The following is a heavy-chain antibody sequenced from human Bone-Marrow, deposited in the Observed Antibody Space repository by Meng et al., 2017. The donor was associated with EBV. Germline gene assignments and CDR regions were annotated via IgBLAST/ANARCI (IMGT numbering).Heavy chain of an antibody. CDR2: IIAYNGNT. D-gene: IGHD2-21*01. CDR1: GYTFASYG. J-gene: IGHJ4*02. V-gene: IGHV1-18*01. Sequence: HGQLVLSRAEVKKPGPPVTVSCKASGYTFASYGIIWVRQAPGQRLEWMVWIIAYNGNTNYARKLQGRVTMTTDTSTSTAYMELRSLRSDDTAVYYCARSSPPDCGGDCHNDYWCQGTLVTVSS. CDR3: ARSSPPDCGGDCHNDY.